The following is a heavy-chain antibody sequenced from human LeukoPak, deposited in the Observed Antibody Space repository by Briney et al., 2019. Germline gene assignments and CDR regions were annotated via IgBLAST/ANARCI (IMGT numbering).Heavy chain of an antibody. V-gene: IGHV1-8*01. CDR2: MSPNSGNT. CDR1: GYTFTSYD. Sequence: GASVKVSCKASGYTFTSYDINWVRQATGQGLEWMGWMSPNSGNTGYAQEFQGRVTMTRNTSISTAYMELSSLRSGETAVYYCARGGLSNFDRSGYYFLFDYWGQGTLVTLSP. D-gene: IGHD3-22*01. J-gene: IGHJ4*02. CDR3: ARGGLSNFDRSGYYFLFDY.